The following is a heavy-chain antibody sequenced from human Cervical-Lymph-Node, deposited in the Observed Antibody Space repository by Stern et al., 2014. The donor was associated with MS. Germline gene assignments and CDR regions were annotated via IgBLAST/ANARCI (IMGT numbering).Heavy chain of an antibody. CDR1: GFTFDDHA. V-gene: IGHV3-9*01. J-gene: IGHJ4*02. Sequence: EVQLVQSGGGLEQPGRSLRLSCAASGFTFDDHAMYWVRQAPGKGLEWVSSISWNSGGIGYADSVKGRFTISRDNAKNSLYLQMNSLRVEDTALYYCAKDYGSGSSFFDYWGQGILVTVSS. CDR3: AKDYGSGSSFFDY. D-gene: IGHD3-10*01. CDR2: ISWNSGGI.